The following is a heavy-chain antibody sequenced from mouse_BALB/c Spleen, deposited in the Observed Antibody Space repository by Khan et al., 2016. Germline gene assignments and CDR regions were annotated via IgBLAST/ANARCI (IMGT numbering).Heavy chain of an antibody. Sequence: QVQLQQPGAELARPGASVKLSCKASGYTFTSYWMQWVKQRPGQGLQWIGTIYPGDGDTRYTQKFKGKATLTADKSSSTAYMQLSSLASEDSAVYYFARGGYGNYVFAYWGQGTLVTVAA. CDR1: GYTFTSYW. D-gene: IGHD2-1*01. CDR3: ARGGYGNYVFAY. V-gene: IGHV1-87*01. J-gene: IGHJ3*01. CDR2: IYPGDGDT.